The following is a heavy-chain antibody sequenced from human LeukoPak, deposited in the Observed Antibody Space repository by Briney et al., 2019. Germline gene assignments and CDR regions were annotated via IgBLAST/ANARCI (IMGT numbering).Heavy chain of an antibody. Sequence: QPGGSLRLSCVASGFTFSSYEMNWVRQAPGKGLEWVSYISSSGSTIYYADSVKGRFTISRDNSKNTLYLQMNSLRAEDTAVYYCAKYGYYDFWSGYYTSYYMDVWGKGTTVTVSS. CDR2: ISSSGSTI. V-gene: IGHV3-48*03. J-gene: IGHJ6*03. D-gene: IGHD3-3*01. CDR3: AKYGYYDFWSGYYTSYYMDV. CDR1: GFTFSSYE.